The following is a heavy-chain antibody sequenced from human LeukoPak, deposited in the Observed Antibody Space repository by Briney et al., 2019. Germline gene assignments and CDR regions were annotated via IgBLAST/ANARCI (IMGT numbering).Heavy chain of an antibody. V-gene: IGHV1-2*02. CDR1: GYTFTGYY. D-gene: IGHD2-15*01. Sequence: GASVKVSCKASGYTFTGYYMHWVRQAPGQGLERMGWINPNSGGTNYAQKFQGRVTMTRDTSISTAYMELSRLRSDDTAVYYCARGVVGVVAAYRTSKFDYWGKGTRVTVSS. CDR3: ARGVVGVVAAYRTSKFDY. CDR2: INPNSGGT. J-gene: IGHJ4*02.